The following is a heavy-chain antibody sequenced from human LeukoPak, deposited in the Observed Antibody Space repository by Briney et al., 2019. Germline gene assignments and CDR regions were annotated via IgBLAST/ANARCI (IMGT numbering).Heavy chain of an antibody. CDR2: ISGSGGST. D-gene: IGHD2-15*01. CDR1: GFTFRDYG. V-gene: IGHV3-23*01. CDR3: AKDREVVVVAATYFDY. J-gene: IGHJ4*02. Sequence: PGGSLRLSCAASGFTFRDYGMSWVRQAPGKGLEWVSAISGSGGSTYYADSVKGRFTISRDNSKNTLYLQMNSLRAEDTAVYYCAKDREVVVVAATYFDYWGQGTLVTVSS.